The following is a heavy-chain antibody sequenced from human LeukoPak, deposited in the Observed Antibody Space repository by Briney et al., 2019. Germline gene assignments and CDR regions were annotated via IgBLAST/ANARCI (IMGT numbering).Heavy chain of an antibody. Sequence: SETLSLTCTLSGGSISSYYWSWIRQPPGTGLEWIGNIYYSGSTNYNPPLKSRVTISVDTSKNQFSLNLTSVTAADAAVYYCARAARGWYFDHWGQGTLVTVSS. J-gene: IGHJ4*02. V-gene: IGHV4-59*01. CDR3: ARAARGWYFDH. CDR2: IYYSGST. CDR1: GGSISSYY. D-gene: IGHD3-10*01.